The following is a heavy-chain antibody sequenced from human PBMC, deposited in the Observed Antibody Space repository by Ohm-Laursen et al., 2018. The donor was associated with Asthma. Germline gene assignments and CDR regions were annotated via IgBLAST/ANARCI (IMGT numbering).Heavy chain of an antibody. V-gene: IGHV3-21*04. CDR1: GYTFSRYS. D-gene: IGHD2-21*01. CDR2: ISTASSFI. Sequence: SLRLSCSATGYTFSRYSIHWVRQIPGKGLEWVASISTASSFIYYADSVRGRFTTSRDNARNSVYLQMNSLRAEDTAVYYCARSKAQGLNSYYGMDVWGQGTTVTVAS. J-gene: IGHJ6*02. CDR3: ARSKAQGLNSYYGMDV.